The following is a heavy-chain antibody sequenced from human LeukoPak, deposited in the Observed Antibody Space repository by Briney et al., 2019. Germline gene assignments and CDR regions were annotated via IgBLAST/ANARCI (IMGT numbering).Heavy chain of an antibody. CDR1: GGSISSGDYY. CDR3: ARNYYDSSGYSSDKFDY. D-gene: IGHD3-22*01. Sequence: PSQTLSLTCTVSGGSISSGDYYWSWIRQPPGKGLERIGYIYYSGSTYYNPSLKSRVTISVDTSKNQFSLKLSSVTAADTAVYYCARNYYDSSGYSSDKFDYWGQGTLVTVSS. V-gene: IGHV4-30-4*01. CDR2: IYYSGST. J-gene: IGHJ4*02.